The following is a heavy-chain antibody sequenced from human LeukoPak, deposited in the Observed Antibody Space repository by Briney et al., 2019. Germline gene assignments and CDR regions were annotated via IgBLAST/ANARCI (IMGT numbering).Heavy chain of an antibody. CDR3: ARDLVHTGSYYDSSGYGAFDI. J-gene: IGHJ3*02. V-gene: IGHV3-20*04. Sequence: GGSLRLSCAASEFTLSSYNMNWVRQAPGKGLEWVSGINWNGGSTGYADSVKGRFTISRDNAKNSLYLQMNSLRAEDTAVYYCARDLVHTGSYYDSSGYGAFDIWGQGTMVTVSS. CDR2: INWNGGST. D-gene: IGHD3-22*01. CDR1: EFTLSSYN.